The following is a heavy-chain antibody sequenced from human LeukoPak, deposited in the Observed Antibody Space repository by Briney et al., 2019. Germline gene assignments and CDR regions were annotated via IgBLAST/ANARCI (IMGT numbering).Heavy chain of an antibody. J-gene: IGHJ4*02. CDR1: GFTFSDYY. V-gene: IGHV3-11*01. D-gene: IGHD3-22*01. CDR2: ISIGGTTL. Sequence: GGSLRLSCAASGFTFSDYYMSWIREAPGKGLEWGSYISIGGTTLYYADSVKGRVTISRDNAKNSLYLQMNSLGAEDTAVYYCARDSETRYYDSSGYSYWGQGTLVTVSS. CDR3: ARDSETRYYDSSGYSY.